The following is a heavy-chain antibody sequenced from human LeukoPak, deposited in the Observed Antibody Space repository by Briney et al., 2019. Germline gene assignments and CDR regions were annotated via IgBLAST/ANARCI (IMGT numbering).Heavy chain of an antibody. CDR1: GGTFSSYT. V-gene: IGHV1-2*02. CDR2: INPNSGGT. J-gene: IGHJ4*02. CDR3: ARVVVADDGVY. D-gene: IGHD2-15*01. Sequence: ASVKVSCKASGGTFSSYTISWVRQAPGQGLEWMGWINPNSGGTNYAQKFQGRVTMTRDTSISTAYMELSRLRSDNTAVYYCARVVVADDGVYWGQGTLVTVSS.